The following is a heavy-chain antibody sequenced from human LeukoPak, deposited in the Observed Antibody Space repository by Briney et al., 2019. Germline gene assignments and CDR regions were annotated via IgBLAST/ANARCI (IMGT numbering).Heavy chain of an antibody. Sequence: SETLSLTCAVSGYSISSGYYWGWIRQPPGKGLEWIGSIYHSGSTYYNPSLKSRVTISVDTSKNQFSLKLSSVTAADTAVYYCARHPWSSSVTVYYMDVWGKGTTVTVSS. CDR3: ARHPWSSSVTVYYMDV. D-gene: IGHD3-3*01. CDR1: GYSISSGYY. J-gene: IGHJ6*03. V-gene: IGHV4-38-2*01. CDR2: IYHSGST.